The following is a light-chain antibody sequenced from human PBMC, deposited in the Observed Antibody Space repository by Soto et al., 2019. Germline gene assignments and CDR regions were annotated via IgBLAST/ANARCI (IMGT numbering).Light chain of an antibody. CDR2: SAS. Sequence: IQMTQSPSFLSASVGDRVTITCRASQGISSYLAWYQQKPGKAPDLLIYSASTLQSGVPSRFSGSGSETEFSLTIRALQPEDFATYYCQQLSRYPLTFGGGTKVDI. J-gene: IGKJ4*01. CDR1: QGISSY. CDR3: QQLSRYPLT. V-gene: IGKV1-9*01.